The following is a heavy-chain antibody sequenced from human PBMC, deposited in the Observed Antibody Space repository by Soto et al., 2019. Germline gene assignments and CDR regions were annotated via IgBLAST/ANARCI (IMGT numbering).Heavy chain of an antibody. V-gene: IGHV2-70*01. Sequence: SGPTLVNPTQTLTLTCTFSAFSLSTSGMCVSWIRQPRGKALEWLALIDWDDDKYYSTSLKTRLXISKDTSKNQVVLTMTNMGPVDTATYYCARIRGIAAAENYYYYYGMDVWGRGTTVTVSS. CDR2: IDWDDDK. J-gene: IGHJ6*02. D-gene: IGHD6-13*01. CDR3: ARIRGIAAAENYYYYYGMDV. CDR1: AFSLSTSGMC.